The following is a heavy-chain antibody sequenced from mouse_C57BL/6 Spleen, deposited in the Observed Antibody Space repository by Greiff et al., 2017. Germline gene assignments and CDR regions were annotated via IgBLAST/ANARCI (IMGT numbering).Heavy chain of an antibody. CDR3: ARGTTVDY. Sequence: QVQLQQPGAELVRPGTSVKLSCKASGYTFTSYWMHWVKQRPGQGLEWIGVIDPSDSYTNYNQKFKGKATLTVDTSSSTAYMQLSSLTSEDSAVYYWARGTTVDYWGQGTTLTVSS. V-gene: IGHV1-59*01. J-gene: IGHJ2*01. CDR2: IDPSDSYT. D-gene: IGHD1-1*01. CDR1: GYTFTSYW.